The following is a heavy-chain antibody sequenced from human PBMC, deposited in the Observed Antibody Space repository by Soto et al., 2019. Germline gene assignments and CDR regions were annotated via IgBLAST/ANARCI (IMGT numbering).Heavy chain of an antibody. CDR1: GFTFSSYA. Sequence: EVQLLESGGCLVPPGGSLRLSCAASGFTFSSYAMSWVRQAPGKGLEWVTVISGSAGSTYYADSVKGRFTISRDNATDTLYPQMNSLRAEDTAVYYCAKNTVCSSTSCYLDNWGQGTLVTVSS. CDR2: ISGSAGST. J-gene: IGHJ4*02. D-gene: IGHD2-2*01. V-gene: IGHV3-23*01. CDR3: AKNTVCSSTSCYLDN.